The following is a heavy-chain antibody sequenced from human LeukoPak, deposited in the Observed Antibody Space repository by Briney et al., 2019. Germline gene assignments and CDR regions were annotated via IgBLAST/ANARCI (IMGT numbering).Heavy chain of an antibody. D-gene: IGHD3-10*01. CDR3: AKDSMVRGVSAFDI. CDR2: ISGSDGRT. V-gene: IGHV3-23*01. J-gene: IGHJ3*02. Sequence: SGGSLRLSCAASGFTFSSYAMSWVRQAPGKGLEWVPAISGSDGRTWYADSVKGRLTISRDNSKNTLYLQMNSLRAEDTAVYYCAKDSMVRGVSAFDIWGQGTMVTVSS. CDR1: GFTFSSYA.